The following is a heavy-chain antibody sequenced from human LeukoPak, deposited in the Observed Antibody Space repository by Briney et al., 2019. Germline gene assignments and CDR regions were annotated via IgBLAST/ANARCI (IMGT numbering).Heavy chain of an antibody. D-gene: IGHD7-27*01. V-gene: IGHV4-59*08. CDR2: IYYSGST. J-gene: IGHJ4*02. CDR3: ARISWGSTHYYFDY. Sequence: SETLSLTCTVSGGSISSYYWSWIRQPPGKGLEWIGYIYYSGSTNYNPSLKSRVTISVDTSKNQFSLRLSSVTAADTAVYYCARISWGSTHYYFDYWGQGTLVTVSS. CDR1: GGSISSYY.